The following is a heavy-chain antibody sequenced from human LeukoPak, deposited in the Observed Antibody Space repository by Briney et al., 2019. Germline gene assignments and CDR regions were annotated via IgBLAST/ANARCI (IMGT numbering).Heavy chain of an antibody. V-gene: IGHV3-30*02. D-gene: IGHD3-22*01. CDR3: ARGDGNKYYYDSSGYDY. J-gene: IGHJ4*02. Sequence: GGSLRLSCAASGFTFSSYEMNWVRQAPGKGLEWVAFIRYDGSNKYYADSVKGRFTISRDNSKNTLYLQMNSLRAEDTAVYYCARGDGNKYYYDSSGYDYWGQGTLVTVSS. CDR1: GFTFSSYE. CDR2: IRYDGSNK.